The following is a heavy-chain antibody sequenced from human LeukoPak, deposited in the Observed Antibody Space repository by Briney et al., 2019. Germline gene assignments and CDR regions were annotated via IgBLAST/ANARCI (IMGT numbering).Heavy chain of an antibody. Sequence: GGSLRLSCAASGFTFSSYGMHWVRQAPGKGLEWVAVISYDGSNKYYADSVKSRFTISRDNSKNTLYLQMNSLRAEDTAVYYCAKDSRIQLWLMGTYDAFDIWGQGTMVTVSS. CDR2: ISYDGSNK. J-gene: IGHJ3*02. V-gene: IGHV3-30*18. CDR3: AKDSRIQLWLMGTYDAFDI. D-gene: IGHD5-18*01. CDR1: GFTFSSYG.